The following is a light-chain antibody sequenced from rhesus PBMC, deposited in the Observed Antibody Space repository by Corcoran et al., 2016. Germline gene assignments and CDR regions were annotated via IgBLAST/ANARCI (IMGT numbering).Light chain of an antibody. V-gene: IGKV1-43*01. Sequence: DIQMTQSPSSLSASVGDRDTITCRARQGIGTYLYWYHQRPGKAPKRLIYVASSLESGVPSRFSGIGSGTDCTLTISSLQPEDFAAYYCLQYNSFPFTFGQGTNVEIK. CDR1: QGIGTY. CDR3: LQYNSFPFT. CDR2: VAS. J-gene: IGKJ2*01.